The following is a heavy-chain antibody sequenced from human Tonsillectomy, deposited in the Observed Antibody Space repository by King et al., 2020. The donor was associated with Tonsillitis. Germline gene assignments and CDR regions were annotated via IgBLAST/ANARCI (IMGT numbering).Heavy chain of an antibody. Sequence: VQLVESGGGLVQPGGSLRLSCAASGFTFSSYSMNWVRQAPGKGLEWVSYVSSSSGTIYYADSVKGRFTISRDNAKNSLYLQMNSLRDVDTAVYYCARGGRNSSPGDYWGQGTLVTVSS. V-gene: IGHV3-48*02. CDR3: ARGGRNSSPGDY. CDR1: GFTFSSYS. CDR2: VSSSSGTI. J-gene: IGHJ4*02. D-gene: IGHD6-13*01.